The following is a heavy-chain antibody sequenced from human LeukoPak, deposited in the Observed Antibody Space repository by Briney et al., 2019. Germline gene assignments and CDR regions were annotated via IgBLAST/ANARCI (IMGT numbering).Heavy chain of an antibody. CDR3: ARAWYYYDSSGYYPFDY. J-gene: IGHJ4*02. CDR1: GGSFSGNY. D-gene: IGHD3-22*01. CDR2: INHSGST. Sequence: SETLSLTCAFYGGSFSGNYWTWIRQPPGKGLEWIGEINHSGSTKYNPSLESRVTISVDTSKNQFSLKLSSVTAADTAVYYCARAWYYYDSSGYYPFDYWGQGTLVTVSS. V-gene: IGHV4-34*01.